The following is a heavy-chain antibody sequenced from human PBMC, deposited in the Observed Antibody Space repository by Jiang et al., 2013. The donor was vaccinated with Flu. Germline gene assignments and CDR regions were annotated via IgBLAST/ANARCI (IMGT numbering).Heavy chain of an antibody. D-gene: IGHD1-26*01. J-gene: IGHJ4*02. V-gene: IGHV1-69*04. CDR3: ARDTGLGAIDY. CDR1: GGTFSSYT. CDR2: IIPILGIA. Sequence: GAEVKKPGSSVKVSCKASGGTFSSYTISWVRQAPGQGLEWMGRIIPILGIANYAQKFPGRVTITADKSTSTAYMELSSLRSEDTAVYYCARDTGLGAIDYWGQGTLVTVSS.